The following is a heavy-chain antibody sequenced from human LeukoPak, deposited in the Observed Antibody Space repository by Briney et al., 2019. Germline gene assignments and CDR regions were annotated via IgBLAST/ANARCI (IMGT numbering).Heavy chain of an antibody. CDR1: GYSISSGYY. CDR2: IYHSGST. V-gene: IGHV4-38-2*01. D-gene: IGHD5-18*01. J-gene: IGHJ4*02. Sequence: SETLSLTCAVSGYSISSGYYWGWIRQPPGKGLEWIGRIYHSGSTYYNPSLKSRVTISVDTSKNQFSLKLSSVTAADTAVYYCARRGYSYVDYWGQGTLVTVSS. CDR3: ARRGYSYVDY.